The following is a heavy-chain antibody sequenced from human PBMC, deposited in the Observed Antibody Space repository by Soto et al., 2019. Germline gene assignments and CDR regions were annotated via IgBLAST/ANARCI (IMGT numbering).Heavy chain of an antibody. CDR3: ARSDDYIKEYYYYYGMYV. Sequence: QVQLLESGGGVVQPGRSLRLSCAASGFTFRSYGMHWVRQAPGKGLEWVAGIWFDGSNKYYADSVKGRFTISRDNSKNVLYLQMNILRVDDTAVYYCARSDDYIKEYYYYYGMYVLGQGNTVTVSS. J-gene: IGHJ6*01. CDR2: IWFDGSNK. D-gene: IGHD4-4*01. CDR1: GFTFRSYG. V-gene: IGHV3-33*01.